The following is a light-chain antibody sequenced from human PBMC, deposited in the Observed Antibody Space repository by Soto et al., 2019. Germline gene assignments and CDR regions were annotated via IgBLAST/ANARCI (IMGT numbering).Light chain of an antibody. V-gene: IGLV1-40*01. J-gene: IGLJ1*01. CDR1: SSNIGAGYD. CDR2: GNS. Sequence: QSVLTQPPSVSGAPGQRVTISCSGSSSNIGAGYDVHWYQQLPGTAPNLLIYGNSNRTSGVPDRCSCAKSGTSASLSITGLQAEDEADYYCQSYDSDLMGWVFGTGTKLTVL. CDR3: QSYDSDLMGWV.